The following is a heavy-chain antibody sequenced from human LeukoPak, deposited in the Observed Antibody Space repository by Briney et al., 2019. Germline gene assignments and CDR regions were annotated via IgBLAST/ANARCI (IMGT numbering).Heavy chain of an antibody. CDR2: NNGDGSTT. Sequence: GGSLRLSCVASGFSLSGYWMYWVRQAPGKGLMYISRNNGDGSTTNYADVVKGRFTMSRDNVKNTLYLQMNSLRVEDTAVYYCARDPRNVGLAHWGQGTLVTVSS. J-gene: IGHJ5*02. CDR3: ARDPRNVGLAH. D-gene: IGHD2-15*01. CDR1: GFSLSGYW. V-gene: IGHV3-74*01.